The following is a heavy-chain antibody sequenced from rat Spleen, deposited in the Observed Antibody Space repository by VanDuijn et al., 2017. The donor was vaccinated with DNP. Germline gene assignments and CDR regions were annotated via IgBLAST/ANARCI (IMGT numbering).Heavy chain of an antibody. J-gene: IGHJ2*01. CDR1: GFSITNNFK. Sequence: EVLLQESGPGLVKPSQSLPLTCSVSGFSITNNFKWSWIRKFPGNKLEWMGYVTNAGSTHYNPSLRSRISITTDTSKNQLFLQMNSVTNEDTATYYCARSRYNSDHYFDYWGPGVMVTVSS. CDR3: ARSRYNSDHYFDY. V-gene: IGHV3-3*01. CDR2: VTNAGST. D-gene: IGHD4-3*01.